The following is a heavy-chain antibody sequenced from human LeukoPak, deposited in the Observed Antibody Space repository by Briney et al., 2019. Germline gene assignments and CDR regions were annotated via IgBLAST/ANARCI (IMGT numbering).Heavy chain of an antibody. Sequence: PSETLSLTCTVSGGSISSSSYYWGWIRQPPGKGLEWIGSIYYSGSTYYNPSPKSRVTISVDTSKNQFSLKLSSVTAADTAVYYCSSIMVRGVTGDYWGQGTLVTVSS. CDR3: SSIMVRGVTGDY. CDR2: IYYSGST. CDR1: GGSISSSSYY. D-gene: IGHD3-10*01. J-gene: IGHJ4*02. V-gene: IGHV4-39*01.